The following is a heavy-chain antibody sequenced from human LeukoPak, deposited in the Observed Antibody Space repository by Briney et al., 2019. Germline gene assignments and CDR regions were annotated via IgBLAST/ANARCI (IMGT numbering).Heavy chain of an antibody. CDR2: IYYSGST. D-gene: IGHD3-10*01. Sequence: LETLSLTCTVSGGSISSSSYYWGWIRQPPGKGLEWIGSIYYSGSTYYNPSLKSRVTISVDTSKNQFSLKLSSVTAADTAVYYCARGITYYYGSGSYYQDYWGQGTLVTVSS. CDR1: GGSISSSSYY. J-gene: IGHJ4*02. V-gene: IGHV4-39*07. CDR3: ARGITYYYGSGSYYQDY.